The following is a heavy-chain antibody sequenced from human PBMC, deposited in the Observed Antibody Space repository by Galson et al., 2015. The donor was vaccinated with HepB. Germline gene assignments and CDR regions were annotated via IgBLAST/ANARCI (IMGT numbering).Heavy chain of an antibody. V-gene: IGHV3-33*01. CDR3: VRDKDNYGSSYMDV. D-gene: IGHD3-10*01. J-gene: IGHJ6*03. CDR2: IWYDGSNE. Sequence: SLRLSCAASGFTFSSHGMHWVRQAPGKGLEWVAVIWYDGSNEYYGDSVEGRSTISRDNSKNTLYLQMNSLRVGDTAVYYCVRDKDNYGSSYMDVWGKGTTVTVSS. CDR1: GFTFSSHG.